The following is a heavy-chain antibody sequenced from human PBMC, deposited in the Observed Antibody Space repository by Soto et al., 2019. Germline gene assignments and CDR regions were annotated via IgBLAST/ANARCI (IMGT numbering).Heavy chain of an antibody. V-gene: IGHV3-53*01. CDR2: IYSGGST. J-gene: IGHJ3*02. CDR3: ASGRVVYADDGFDI. CDR1: GFTVSSNY. Sequence: GGSLCLSCAASGFTVSSNYMSWVRQAPGKGLEWVSVIYSGGSTYYADSVKGRFTISRDNSKNTLYLQMNSLRAEDTAVYYCASGRVVYADDGFDIWGQGTMVTVSS. D-gene: IGHD2-8*02.